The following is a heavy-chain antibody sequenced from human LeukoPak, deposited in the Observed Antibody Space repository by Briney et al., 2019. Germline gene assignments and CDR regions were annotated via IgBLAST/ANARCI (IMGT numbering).Heavy chain of an antibody. J-gene: IGHJ3*02. CDR3: ARGEDDSSGSGDAFDI. D-gene: IGHD3-22*01. CDR2: ISSSSSYM. Sequence: GGSLRLSCAASGFTVSSYSMHWVRQAPAKGLAWVSSISSSSSYMYYADSVKGRFTISRDNAKNSLYLQMNSLRAEDTAVYYCARGEDDSSGSGDAFDIWGQGTMVTVSS. CDR1: GFTVSSYS. V-gene: IGHV3-21*01.